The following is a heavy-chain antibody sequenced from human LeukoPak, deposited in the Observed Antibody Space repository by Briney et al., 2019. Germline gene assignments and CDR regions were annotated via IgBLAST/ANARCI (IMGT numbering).Heavy chain of an antibody. CDR2: IYYSGST. CDR3: ARYPNYYGSGTYYTDY. Sequence: PSETLSLTCTVSGGSISSYYWSWIRQPPGKGLEWIGYIYYSGSTNYNPSLKSRVTISVDTSKNQFSLKLSSVTAADTAVYYCARYPNYYGSGTYYTDYWGQGTLVTVSS. J-gene: IGHJ4*02. CDR1: GGSISSYY. V-gene: IGHV4-59*01. D-gene: IGHD3-10*01.